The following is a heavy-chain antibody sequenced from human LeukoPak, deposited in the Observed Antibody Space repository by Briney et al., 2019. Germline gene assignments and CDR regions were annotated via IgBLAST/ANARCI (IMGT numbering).Heavy chain of an antibody. CDR2: ISGSGGST. CDR3: AKAPYSSSWNFDY. CDR1: GFTFSSYV. J-gene: IGHJ4*02. D-gene: IGHD6-13*01. V-gene: IGHV3-23*01. Sequence: GGSLRLSCAASGFTFSSYVMSWVRQASAKGLEWVSAISGSGGSTYYADSVKGRFTISRDNSKNTLYLQMNSLRAEDTAVYYCAKAPYSSSWNFDYWGQGTLVTVSS.